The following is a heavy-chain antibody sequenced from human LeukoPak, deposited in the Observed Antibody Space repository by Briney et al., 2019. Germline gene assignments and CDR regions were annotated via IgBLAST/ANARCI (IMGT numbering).Heavy chain of an antibody. V-gene: IGHV3-48*04. CDR1: GFTFSSYS. Sequence: QAGGSLRLSCAASGFTFSSYSMNWVRQAPGKGLEWVSYISSSSTIYYADSVKGRFTISRDNAKNSLYLQMNSLRAEDTAVYYCARDHSGSYDAFDICGQGTMVTVSS. J-gene: IGHJ3*02. D-gene: IGHD1-26*01. CDR3: ARDHSGSYDAFDI. CDR2: ISSSSTI.